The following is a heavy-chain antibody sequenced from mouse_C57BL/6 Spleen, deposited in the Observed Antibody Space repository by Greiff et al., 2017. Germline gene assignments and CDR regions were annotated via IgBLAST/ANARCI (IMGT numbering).Heavy chain of an antibody. CDR1: GYTFTSYW. V-gene: IGHV1-50*01. CDR2: IDPSDSYT. D-gene: IGHD4-1*01. J-gene: IGHJ2*01. CDR3: VRGGLGPH. Sequence: QVQLQQPGAELVKPGASVKLSCKASGYTFTSYWMQWVKQRPGQGLEWIGEIDPSDSYTNYNQKFKGKATLTVDTSSSTAYMQLSSLTSEDSAVYDCVRGGLGPHGGQGTTLTVSS.